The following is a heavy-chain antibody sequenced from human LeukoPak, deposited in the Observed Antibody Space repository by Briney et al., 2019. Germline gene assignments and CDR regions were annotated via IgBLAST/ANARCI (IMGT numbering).Heavy chain of an antibody. J-gene: IGHJ6*03. CDR1: GFTFSSYA. CDR3: AKKAVDIVLMVYASPNYYMDA. V-gene: IGHV3-23*01. CDR2: ISGSGCST. D-gene: IGHD2-8*01. Sequence: PGGSLRLSCAASGFTFSSYAMSWVRQAPGKGLEWVSAISGSGCSTYYADSVKGRFTISRDNSKNTLYLQMNSLRAEDTAVYYCAKKAVDIVLMVYASPNYYMDAWGKGTTVTVS.